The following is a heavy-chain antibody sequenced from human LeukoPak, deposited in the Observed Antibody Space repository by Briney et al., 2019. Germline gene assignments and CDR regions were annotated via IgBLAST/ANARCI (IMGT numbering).Heavy chain of an antibody. CDR1: GYTFTSYA. CDR3: ARGRMVRGVPPDY. J-gene: IGHJ4*02. V-gene: IGHV1-3*01. D-gene: IGHD3-10*01. Sequence: ASVKVSCKASGYTFTSYAMHWVRQAPGQRLEWMGWINAGNGNTKYSQKFQGRVTITRDTSASTAYMELSSLRSEDTAVYYCARGRMVRGVPPDYWGQGTLVTVSS. CDR2: INAGNGNT.